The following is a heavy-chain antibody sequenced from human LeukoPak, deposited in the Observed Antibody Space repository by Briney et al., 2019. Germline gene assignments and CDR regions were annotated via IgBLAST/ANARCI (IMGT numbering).Heavy chain of an antibody. CDR3: AKNMVGATIGTLDY. J-gene: IGHJ4*02. D-gene: IGHD1-26*01. Sequence: GGSLRLSCAASGFTFSDYYMSWIRQAPGKGLEWVSYISSSGSTIYYADSVKGRFTVSRDNSKNTLYLQMNSLRAEDTAVYYCAKNMVGATIGTLDYWGQGTLVTVSS. CDR1: GFTFSDYY. CDR2: ISSSGSTI. V-gene: IGHV3-11*01.